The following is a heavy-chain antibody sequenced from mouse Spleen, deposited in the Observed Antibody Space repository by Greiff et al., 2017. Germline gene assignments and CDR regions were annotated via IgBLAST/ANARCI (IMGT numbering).Heavy chain of an antibody. J-gene: IGHJ3*01. CDR2: IHPNSGST. V-gene: IGHV1-64*01. Sequence: QVHVKQPGAELVKPGASVKLSCKASGYTFTSYWMHWVKQRPGQGLEWIGMIHPNSGSTNYNEKFKSKATLTVDKSSSTAYMQLSSLTSEDSAVYYCARGDYGNLFAYWGQGTLVTVSA. D-gene: IGHD2-1*01. CDR1: GYTFTSYW. CDR3: ARGDYGNLFAY.